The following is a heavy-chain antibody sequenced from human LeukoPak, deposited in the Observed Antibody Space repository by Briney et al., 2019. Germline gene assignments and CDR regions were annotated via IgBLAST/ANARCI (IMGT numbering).Heavy chain of an antibody. CDR3: ARHRGDNSNPRYYVYYMDV. D-gene: IGHD4-11*01. V-gene: IGHV4-38-2*01. J-gene: IGHJ6*03. CDR1: GHSISSGYY. CDR2: MYHRGST. Sequence: PSETLSLTCSVSGHSISSGYYWGWIRQPPGKGLEWIGTMYHRGSTYYNPSLKSRVTISGDTSKNHFSLKLSSVIAADAAVYYCARHRGDNSNPRYYVYYMDVWGKGTTVTVSS.